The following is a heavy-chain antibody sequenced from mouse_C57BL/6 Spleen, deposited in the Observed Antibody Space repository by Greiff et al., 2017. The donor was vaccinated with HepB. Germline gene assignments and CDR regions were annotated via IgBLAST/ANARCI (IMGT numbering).Heavy chain of an antibody. J-gene: IGHJ1*03. CDR3: ARGADLGYFDV. CDR2: INPSSGYT. Sequence: QVQLKESGAELAKPGASVKLSCKASGYTFTSYWMHWVNQRPGQGLEWIGYINPSSGYTKYNQKFKDKATLTADKSSSTAYMQLSSLTYEDSAVYYCARGADLGYFDVWGTGTTVTVSS. V-gene: IGHV1-7*01. CDR1: GYTFTSYW.